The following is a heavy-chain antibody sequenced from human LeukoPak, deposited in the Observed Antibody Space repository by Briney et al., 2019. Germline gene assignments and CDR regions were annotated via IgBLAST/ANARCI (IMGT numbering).Heavy chain of an antibody. Sequence: SETLSLTCTVSGASIRSSTYYWGWIRQPPGKGLEWIGHVNYNGNTYYNPSLKSRVTISVDTSKNQFSLKLTSVTAADTAVYYCARQGGDDYNRRFDSWGQGTLVTVSS. CDR2: VNYNGNT. CDR3: ARQGGDDYNRRFDS. V-gene: IGHV4-39*01. CDR1: GASIRSSTYY. D-gene: IGHD5-24*01. J-gene: IGHJ4*02.